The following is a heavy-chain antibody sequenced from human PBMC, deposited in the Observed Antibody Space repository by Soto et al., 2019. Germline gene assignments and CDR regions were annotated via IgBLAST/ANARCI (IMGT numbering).Heavy chain of an antibody. Sequence: SETLSLTCTVSGGSISSGDYYWSWIRQPPGKGLEWIGYIYYSGSTYYNPSLKSRVTISVDTSKNQFSLKLSSVTAADTAVYYCGRQESDRYQIPYDYWGQGILVTVSS. J-gene: IGHJ4*02. CDR3: GRQESDRYQIPYDY. CDR2: IYYSGST. V-gene: IGHV4-30-4*01. D-gene: IGHD2-2*01. CDR1: GGSISSGDYY.